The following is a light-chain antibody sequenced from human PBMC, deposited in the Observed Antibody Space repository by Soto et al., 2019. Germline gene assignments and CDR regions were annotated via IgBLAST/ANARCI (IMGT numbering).Light chain of an antibody. CDR3: AAWDDNLNAYV. CDR2: DVS. J-gene: IGLJ1*01. Sequence: QSALTQPASVSGSPGQSITISCTGTSSDVGRYNYVSWYQQHPGKAPKLMIYDVSIRPSGVSDRFSGSKSGNTASLAINGLRSDDEADYYCAAWDDNLNAYVFGSGTKLTVL. V-gene: IGLV2-14*03. CDR1: SSDVGRYNY.